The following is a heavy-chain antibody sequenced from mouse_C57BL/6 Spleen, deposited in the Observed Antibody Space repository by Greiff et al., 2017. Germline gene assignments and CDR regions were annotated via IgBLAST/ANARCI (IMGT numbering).Heavy chain of an antibody. D-gene: IGHD2-2*01. CDR1: GFTFSDYG. CDR3: ARGMYTMVTTEEWDY. CDR2: ISSGSSTI. V-gene: IGHV5-17*01. J-gene: IGHJ4*01. Sequence: EVQRVESGGGLVKPGGSLKLSCAASGFTFSDYGMHWVRQAPEKGLEWVAYISSGSSTIYYADTVKGRFTISRDNAKNTLFLQMTSLRSEATAMYYGARGMYTMVTTEEWDYWGQGTSVTVSS.